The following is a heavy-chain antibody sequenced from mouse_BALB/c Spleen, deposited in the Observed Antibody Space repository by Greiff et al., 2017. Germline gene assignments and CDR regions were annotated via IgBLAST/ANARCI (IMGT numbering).Heavy chain of an antibody. CDR2: ISTYYGDA. V-gene: IGHV1S137*01. CDR3: ARKYGNYEGYFDY. CDR1: GYTFTDYA. J-gene: IGHJ2*01. D-gene: IGHD2-10*02. Sequence: VQLQQSGAELVRPGVSVKISCKGSGYTFTDYAMHWVKQSHAKSLEWIGVISTYYGDASYNQKFKGKATLTVDKSSSTAYMELRSLTSEDTAVYYCARKYGNYEGYFDYWGQGTTLTVSS.